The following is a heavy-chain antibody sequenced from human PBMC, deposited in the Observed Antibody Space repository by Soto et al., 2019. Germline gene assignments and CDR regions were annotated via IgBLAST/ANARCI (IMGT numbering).Heavy chain of an antibody. CDR1: GFTFSIYAM. Sequence: GSLRLSCAASGFTFSIYAMSWVRQSPGKGLEWIGEIYHSGSTNHNPSLKSRVIISVDKSRNQFSLKLSSVTAADTAVYFCASHRGNTFGPYDDWGQGTQVTVSS. V-gene: IGHV4-4*01. CDR2: IYHSGST. CDR3: ASHRGNTFGPYDD. J-gene: IGHJ4*01. D-gene: IGHD3-16*01.